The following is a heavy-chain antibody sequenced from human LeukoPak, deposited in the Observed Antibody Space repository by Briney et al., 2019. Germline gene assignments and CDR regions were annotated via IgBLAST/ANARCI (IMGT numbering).Heavy chain of an antibody. J-gene: IGHJ4*02. CDR1: GGSISSYY. Sequence: MASETLSLTCTVSGGSISSYYWGWIRQPPGKGLEWIGNMFYTGSVFYNPSLKSRVTISADTSKNQFSLKLNSVTAADTAVYYCAREGWGVAVAGAVGYWGQGTLVSVSS. CDR3: AREGWGVAVAGAVGY. D-gene: IGHD6-19*01. V-gene: IGHV4-39*02. CDR2: MFYTGSV.